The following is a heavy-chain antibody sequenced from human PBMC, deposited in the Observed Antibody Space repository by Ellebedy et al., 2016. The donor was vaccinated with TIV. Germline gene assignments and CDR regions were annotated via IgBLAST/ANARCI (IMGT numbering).Heavy chain of an antibody. CDR2: IYYSGST. Sequence: MPSETLSLTCTVSGGSISSSSYYWGWIRQPPGKGLEWIGSIYYSGSTYYNPSLKSRVTISVDTSKNQFSLKLSSVTAADTAVYYCASLEGYFDYWGQGTLVTVSS. CDR3: ASLEGYFDY. CDR1: GGSISSSSYY. J-gene: IGHJ4*02. V-gene: IGHV4-39*07.